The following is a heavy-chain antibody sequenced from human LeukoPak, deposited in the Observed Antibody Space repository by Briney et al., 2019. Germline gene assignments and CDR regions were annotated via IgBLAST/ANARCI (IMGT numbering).Heavy chain of an antibody. CDR3: ARHQVDYGDYVNAFDI. CDR2: IYYSGST. J-gene: IGHJ3*02. CDR1: GGSISSYY. D-gene: IGHD4-17*01. V-gene: IGHV4-59*08. Sequence: SETLSLTCTVSGGSISSYYWSWIRQPPGKGLEWLGYIYYSGSTNYNPSLKSRVTISVDTSKNQFSLKLSSVTAADTAVYYCARHQVDYGDYVNAFDIWGQGTMVTVSS.